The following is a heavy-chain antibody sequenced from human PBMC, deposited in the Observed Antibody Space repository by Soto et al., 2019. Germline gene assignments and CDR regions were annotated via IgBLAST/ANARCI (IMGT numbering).Heavy chain of an antibody. D-gene: IGHD4-17*01. V-gene: IGHV1-69*13. CDR3: AKARTVTTPFDY. Sequence: SVKVSCKASGGTFSSYAISWVRQAPGQGLEWMGGIIPIFGTANYAQKFQGRVRITADESTSTAYMELSSLRSEDTAVYYCAKARTVTTPFDYWGQGTLVTVSS. CDR1: GGTFSSYA. J-gene: IGHJ4*02. CDR2: IIPIFGTA.